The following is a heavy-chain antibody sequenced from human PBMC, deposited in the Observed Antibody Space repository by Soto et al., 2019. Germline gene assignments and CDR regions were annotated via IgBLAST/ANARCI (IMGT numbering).Heavy chain of an antibody. CDR2: ISAYNGNT. Sequence: GASVKVSCKASGYTFPSYGISCVRQAPGQGLEWMGWISAYNGNTNYAQKLQARVTMTTDTSTSTAYMELRSLSSDDTAVYYCARVDVGLYYYDSSGYLWHYWGQGTLVTVSS. CDR3: ARVDVGLYYYDSSGYLWHY. V-gene: IGHV1-18*01. J-gene: IGHJ4*02. CDR1: GYTFPSYG. D-gene: IGHD3-22*01.